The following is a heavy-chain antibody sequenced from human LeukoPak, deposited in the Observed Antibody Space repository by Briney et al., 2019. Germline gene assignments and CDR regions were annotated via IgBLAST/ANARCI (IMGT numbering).Heavy chain of an antibody. CDR2: IWYDGSNK. D-gene: IGHD6-13*01. V-gene: IGHV3-33*08. CDR3: ARDGIATDYYFDY. Sequence: PGGSLRLSCAASGFTFSNYAMSWVRQAPGKGLEWVAVIWYDGSNKYYADSVKGRFTISRDNSKNTLYLQMNSLRAEDTAVYYCARDGIATDYYFDYWGQGTLVTVSS. CDR1: GFTFSNYA. J-gene: IGHJ4*02.